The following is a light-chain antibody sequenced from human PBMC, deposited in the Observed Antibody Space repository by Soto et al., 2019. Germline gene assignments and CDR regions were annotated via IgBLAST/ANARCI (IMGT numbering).Light chain of an antibody. CDR2: DTS. CDR1: QNVSNY. V-gene: IGKV3-11*01. J-gene: IGKJ5*01. Sequence: EVVLTQSPVTLSLSPGERATLSCRASQNVSNYLAWYQKKRGQAPRLLIYDTSNRATGIPARFSGSGSGTDFTLTISSLEPEDFAVYYCQQRANWPPITFGQGTRLEIK. CDR3: QQRANWPPIT.